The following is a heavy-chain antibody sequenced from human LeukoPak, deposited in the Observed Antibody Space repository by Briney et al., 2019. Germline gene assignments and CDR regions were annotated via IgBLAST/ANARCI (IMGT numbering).Heavy chain of an antibody. D-gene: IGHD3-16*01. CDR1: GGSISSSIYY. CDR2: IYYSGCH. J-gene: IGHJ6*02. Sequence: PSEALSLPCTVSGGSISSSIYYWGWIRPPPGKGLEWIGSIYYSGCHYYNPSLKTRVPICVDTYKNQFSAAVHSVSSADTAVYYCARLPVSYYCYGMYVWGQGTTVTVSS. CDR3: ARLPVSYYCYGMYV. V-gene: IGHV4-39*01.